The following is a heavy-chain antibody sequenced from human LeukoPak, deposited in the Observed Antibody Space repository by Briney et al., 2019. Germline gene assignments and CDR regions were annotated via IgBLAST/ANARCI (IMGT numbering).Heavy chain of an antibody. D-gene: IGHD6-13*01. CDR2: NYNSGTT. V-gene: IGHV4-59*01. CDR1: GGPISSYY. CDR3: ARERASAGPHFDH. Sequence: SETLSLTCAVSGGPISSYYWSWIRQPPGKGLEWIGYNYNSGTTNYNPSLKSRVTVSVDRSKNQFSLRLTSVTAADTAVYYCARERASAGPHFDHWGRGILVTVSS. J-gene: IGHJ4*02.